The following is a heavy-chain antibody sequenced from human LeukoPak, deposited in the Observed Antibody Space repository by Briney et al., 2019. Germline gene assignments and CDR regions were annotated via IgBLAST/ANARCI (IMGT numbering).Heavy chain of an antibody. CDR2: ISYDGSNK. Sequence: GGSLRLSCAASGFTFSSYAMHWVRQAPGKGLEWVAVISYDGSNKYYADSVKGRFTISRDNSKNTLYLQMNSLRAEDTAVYYCASQTPRGIAVAGTIDYWGQGTLVTVSS. V-gene: IGHV3-30-3*01. J-gene: IGHJ4*02. D-gene: IGHD6-19*01. CDR1: GFTFSSYA. CDR3: ASQTPRGIAVAGTIDY.